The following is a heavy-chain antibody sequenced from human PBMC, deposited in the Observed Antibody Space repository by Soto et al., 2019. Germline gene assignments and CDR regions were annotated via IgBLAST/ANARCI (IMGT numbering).Heavy chain of an antibody. CDR1: GGSISSGGYY. CDR3: ARGKGYSSSWVDY. Sequence: QVQLQESGPGLVKPSQTLSLTCTVSGGSISSGGYYWSWIRQHPGKGLEWIGYIYYSGSTYYNPSLKSRVTLSVDTSMNQFSLKLSSVTAADTAMYYCARGKGYSSSWVDYWGQGTLVTVSS. CDR2: IYYSGST. D-gene: IGHD6-13*01. J-gene: IGHJ4*02. V-gene: IGHV4-31*03.